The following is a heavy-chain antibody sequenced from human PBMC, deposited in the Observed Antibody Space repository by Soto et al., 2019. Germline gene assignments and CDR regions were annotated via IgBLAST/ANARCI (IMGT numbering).Heavy chain of an antibody. Sequence: QVQLVESGGGVVQPGRSLRLSCAASGFTFSSYAMHWVRQAPGKGLEWVAVISYDGSNKYYADSVKGRFTISRDNSKNTLYLQMNSLRAEDTAVYYCARDRENAPFDPWGQGTLVTVSS. J-gene: IGHJ5*02. CDR3: ARDRENAPFDP. D-gene: IGHD1-1*01. CDR1: GFTFSSYA. CDR2: ISYDGSNK. V-gene: IGHV3-30-3*01.